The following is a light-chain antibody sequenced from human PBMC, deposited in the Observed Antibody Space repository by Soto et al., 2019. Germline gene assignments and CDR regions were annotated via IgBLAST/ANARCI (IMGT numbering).Light chain of an antibody. CDR3: VRNMGRGFWL. J-gene: IGLJ3*02. CDR1: SGSVSTSYY. Sequence: QTVVTQEPSFSVSPGGTVTLTCGLTSGSVSTSYYPSWYQQTPGQAPRTLIYSTNTRSSGVPDRFSGSILGNKAALTITGAQADVKSDYYCVRNMGRGFWLFGEGPRRTAL. V-gene: IGLV8-61*01. CDR2: STN.